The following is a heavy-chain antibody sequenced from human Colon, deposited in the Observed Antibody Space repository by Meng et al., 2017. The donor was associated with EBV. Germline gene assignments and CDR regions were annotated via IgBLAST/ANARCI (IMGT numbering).Heavy chain of an antibody. J-gene: IGHJ4*02. Sequence: QLQESGPGLVKPSGTRSLTCVVSGGSISSGDYYWSWIRQPPGKGLEWIGEIYHSGRTNYNPSVKSRVSMSVDKSQNHFSLRLSSVTAADTAVYYCTTLYGDSISWGQGTLVTVAS. V-gene: IGHV4-4*02. CDR1: GGSISSGDYY. CDR3: TTLYGDSIS. CDR2: IYHSGRT. D-gene: IGHD4-17*01.